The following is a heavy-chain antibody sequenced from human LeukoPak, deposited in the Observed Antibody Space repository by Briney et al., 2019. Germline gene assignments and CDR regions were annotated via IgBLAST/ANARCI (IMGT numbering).Heavy chain of an antibody. CDR3: ARRFAAAAGTDYFDY. D-gene: IGHD6-13*01. Sequence: GESLKISCQGSGYSFTSYWIGWVRQMPGKGLEWMGIIYPGDSDTRYSPSFQGQVTISADKSISTAYLQWSSLKASDTAMYYCARRFAAAAGTDYFDYWGQGTLVTVSS. CDR1: GYSFTSYW. CDR2: IYPGDSDT. V-gene: IGHV5-51*01. J-gene: IGHJ4*02.